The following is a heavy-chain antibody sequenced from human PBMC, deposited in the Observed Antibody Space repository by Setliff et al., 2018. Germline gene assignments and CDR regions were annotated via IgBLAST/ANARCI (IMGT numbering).Heavy chain of an antibody. CDR1: GYSLTRYY. J-gene: IGHJ4*02. CDR3: ARGGMAAANRKGVFEY. V-gene: IGHV1-46*01. Sequence: GASVKVSCKASGYSLTRYYMHWVRQAPGQGLEWMGIINPGGGSASYAEKFQGRVTMTRDTSTSTFYMEVNILRSDDTAVYYCARGGMAAANRKGVFEYWGQGSLVTVSS. D-gene: IGHD6-13*01. CDR2: INPGGGSA.